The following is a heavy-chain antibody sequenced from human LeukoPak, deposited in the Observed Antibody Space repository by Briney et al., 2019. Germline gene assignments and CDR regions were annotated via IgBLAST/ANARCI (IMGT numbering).Heavy chain of an antibody. Sequence: GGSLRLSCAASGFTFSSYAMSWVRQAPGKGLEWVSAISGSGGSTYYADSVKGRFTVSRDNSKNTLYLQMNSLRAEDTAVYYCAKGWLQFYYFDYWGQGTLVTVSS. D-gene: IGHD5-24*01. CDR3: AKGWLQFYYFDY. CDR2: ISGSGGST. V-gene: IGHV3-23*01. J-gene: IGHJ4*02. CDR1: GFTFSSYA.